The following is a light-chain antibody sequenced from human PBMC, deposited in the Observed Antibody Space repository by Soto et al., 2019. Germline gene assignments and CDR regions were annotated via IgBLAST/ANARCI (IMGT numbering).Light chain of an antibody. CDR1: QDISNY. J-gene: IGKJ4*01. Sequence: DIQMTQSPSSLSASVGDRVTITCQESQDISNYLNWYQQKPGRAPKLLIYDASNLEIGVPSRFSGSGSGTEFTFTISSLQPEDIATYYCQHYDNLPLTFGGGTKVEI. CDR2: DAS. CDR3: QHYDNLPLT. V-gene: IGKV1-33*01.